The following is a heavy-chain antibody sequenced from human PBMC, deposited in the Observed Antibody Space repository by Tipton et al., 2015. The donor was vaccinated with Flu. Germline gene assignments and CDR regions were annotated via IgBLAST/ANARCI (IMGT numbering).Heavy chain of an antibody. CDR2: VNNSAVT. Sequence: TLSLTCTVSGGSISGYYWNWIRQPPGKGLEWIGEVNNSAVTTYNPSLKDRVTISLDTSRKQISLRLTSVTAAAAAIYSCARHGDSSSGLWYGLDGWGQGTTVTVSS. CDR1: GGSISGYY. CDR3: ARHGDSSSGLWYGLDG. V-gene: IGHV4-34*01. D-gene: IGHD2-2*01. J-gene: IGHJ6*02.